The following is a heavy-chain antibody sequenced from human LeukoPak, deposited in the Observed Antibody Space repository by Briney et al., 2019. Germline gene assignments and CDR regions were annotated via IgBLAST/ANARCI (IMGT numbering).Heavy chain of an antibody. CDR2: ISGSGYST. J-gene: IGHJ6*02. CDR3: AEDQDYGDFPYYYGMDV. CDR1: AFTFNNYW. V-gene: IGHV3-23*01. Sequence: GGSLRLSCVASAFTFNNYWMHWVRQAPGKGLEWVSAISGSGYSTYYADSVKGRFTISRDNSKNTLCVQMNSLRAEDTAAYYCAEDQDYGDFPYYYGMDVWGQGTTVTVSS. D-gene: IGHD4-17*01.